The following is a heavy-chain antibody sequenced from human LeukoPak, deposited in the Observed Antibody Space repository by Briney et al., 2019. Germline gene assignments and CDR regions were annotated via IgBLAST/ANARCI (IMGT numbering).Heavy chain of an antibody. J-gene: IGHJ4*02. CDR3: ARWRGQQSEFDF. CDR2: IKEDGSEK. Sequence: GGSLRLSCAASGFTFSSHWMSWVRQAPGKGLDWVAHIKEDGSEKIYVDSVKGRFTISRDNAKNSLFLQMNSVRVEDTAMYYCARWRGQQSEFDFWGQGTLVTVSS. D-gene: IGHD6-13*01. V-gene: IGHV3-7*01. CDR1: GFTFSSHW.